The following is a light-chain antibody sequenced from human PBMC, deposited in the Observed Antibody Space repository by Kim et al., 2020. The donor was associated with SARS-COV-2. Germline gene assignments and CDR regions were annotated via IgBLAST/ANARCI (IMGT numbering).Light chain of an antibody. Sequence: LSPGERATLSCRASQSVRNSVAWYQQKPGQAPRLLIYDASNRATGIPARFSGSGSGTDFTLTISSLEPEDFAVYYCQQRSNWPWTFGQGTKVDIK. CDR1: QSVRNS. CDR2: DAS. CDR3: QQRSNWPWT. V-gene: IGKV3-11*01. J-gene: IGKJ1*01.